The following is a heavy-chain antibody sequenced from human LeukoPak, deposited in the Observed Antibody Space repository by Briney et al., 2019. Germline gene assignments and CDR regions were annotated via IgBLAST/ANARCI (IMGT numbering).Heavy chain of an antibody. V-gene: IGHV3-21*01. CDR3: ARESSGYFY. J-gene: IGHJ4*02. D-gene: IGHD3-22*01. CDR1: GFTFSSYW. CDR2: ISSSSSYI. Sequence: GGSLRLSCAASGFTFSSYWMSWVRQAPGKGLEWVSSISSSSSYIYYADSVKGRFTISGDNAKNSLFLQMNSLRAEDTAVYYCARESSGYFYWGQGTLVTVSS.